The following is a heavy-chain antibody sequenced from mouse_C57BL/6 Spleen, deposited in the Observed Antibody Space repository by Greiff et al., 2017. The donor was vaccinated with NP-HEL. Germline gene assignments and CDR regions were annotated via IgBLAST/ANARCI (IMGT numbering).Heavy chain of an antibody. CDR2: IDPSDSYT. CDR1: GYTFTSYW. D-gene: IGHD1-1*01. V-gene: IGHV1-50*01. CDR3: ARSHYGSSPFDY. Sequence: QVQLQQPGAELVKPGASVKLSCKASGYTFTSYWMQWVNQRPGQGLEWIGEIDPSDSYTNYNQKFKGKATLTVDTSSSTAYMQLSSLTSEDSAVYYCARSHYGSSPFDYWGQGTTLTVSS. J-gene: IGHJ2*01.